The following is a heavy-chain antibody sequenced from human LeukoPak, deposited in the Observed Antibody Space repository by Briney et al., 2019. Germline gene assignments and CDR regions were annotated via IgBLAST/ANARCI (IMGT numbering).Heavy chain of an antibody. CDR2: ISGSGGST. J-gene: IGHJ4*02. CDR1: GFTFSSYA. Sequence: PGGSLTLSCAASGFTFSSYAMSWVRQAPGKGLEWVSVISGSGGSTYHKDSVKGRFTISRHNSKNTLYLQMNSLRAEDTAVYYCAGAPEGAVTVTHSDYWGQGTLVTVSS. CDR3: AGAPEGAVTVTHSDY. D-gene: IGHD6-19*01. V-gene: IGHV3-23*01.